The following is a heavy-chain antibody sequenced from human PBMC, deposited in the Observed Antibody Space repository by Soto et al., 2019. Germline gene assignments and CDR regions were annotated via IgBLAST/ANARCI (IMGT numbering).Heavy chain of an antibody. V-gene: IGHV3-21*01. Sequence: EVQLVESGGGLVKPGGSLRLSCAASGFTFSSYSMNWVRQAPGKGLEWVTSISSSSSYVYYADSVKGRFTISRDNAKNPLYLQMNSLRDEDTAVYYCARSWNYYYYYGMDVSGQGTRVTVSS. CDR1: GFTFSSYS. J-gene: IGHJ6*02. CDR3: ARSWNYYYYYGMDV. CDR2: ISSSSSYV. D-gene: IGHD3-3*01.